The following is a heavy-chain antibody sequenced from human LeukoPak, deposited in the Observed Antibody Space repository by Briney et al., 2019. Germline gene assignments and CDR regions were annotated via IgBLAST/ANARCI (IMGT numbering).Heavy chain of an antibody. D-gene: IGHD1-26*01. CDR2: INSDGSVT. CDR3: ASAFLGRSDY. CDR1: GFLFSSSW. J-gene: IGHJ4*02. Sequence: GGSLRLSCAASGFLFSSSWMHWVRQAPGEGLVWVSHINSDGSVTTYAVSVKGRFTISRDNAKNTLYLQMNSLRAEDTAVYFCASAFLGRSDYWGQGTLVTVSS. V-gene: IGHV3-74*01.